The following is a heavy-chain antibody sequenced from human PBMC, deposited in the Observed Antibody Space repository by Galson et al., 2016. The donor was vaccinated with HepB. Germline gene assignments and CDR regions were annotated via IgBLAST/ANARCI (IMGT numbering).Heavy chain of an antibody. J-gene: IGHJ6*04. CDR2: INQDGSEK. Sequence: SLRLSCAASEFSFSSYWMSWVRQAPGKGLEWVANINQDGSEKYYVDSVKGRFTISRDNAKNSLFLQMNSLRAEDTALYYCVQGSTAPAVWGKGTPVTVST. D-gene: IGHD2-2*01. CDR3: VQGSTAPAV. V-gene: IGHV3-7*03. CDR1: EFSFSSYW.